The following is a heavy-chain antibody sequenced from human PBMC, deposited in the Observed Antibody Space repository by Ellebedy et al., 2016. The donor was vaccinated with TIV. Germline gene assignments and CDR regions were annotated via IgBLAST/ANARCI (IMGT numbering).Heavy chain of an antibody. CDR3: AKDMTVAGTDLDY. J-gene: IGHJ4*02. V-gene: IGHV3-9*01. CDR2: ISWNSGRI. D-gene: IGHD6-19*01. CDR1: GFTFSSYW. Sequence: SLKISCAASGFTFSSYWMHWVRQAPGKGLEWVSGISWNSGRIAYADSVKGRFTISRDNAKNSLYLQMNSLRAEDTALYYCAKDMTVAGTDLDYWGQGTLVTVSS.